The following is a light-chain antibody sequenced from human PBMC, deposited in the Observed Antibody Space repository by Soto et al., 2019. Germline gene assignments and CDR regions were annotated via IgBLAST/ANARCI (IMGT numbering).Light chain of an antibody. CDR3: QHYSTWLWT. CDR2: GAS. J-gene: IGKJ1*01. CDR1: QSVDSK. V-gene: IGKV3-15*01. Sequence: EIVMTQSPATLSVSPGERATLSCRASQSVDSKLAWYQQKPGQGPRLLIYGASSRATGIPARFSGSGSGTEFTLHLSRLPSESFAVYYCQHYSTWLWTFGQGTKVEIK.